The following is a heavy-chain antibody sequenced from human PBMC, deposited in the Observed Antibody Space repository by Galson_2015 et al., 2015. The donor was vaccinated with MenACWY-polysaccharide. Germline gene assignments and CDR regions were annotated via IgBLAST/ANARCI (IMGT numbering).Heavy chain of an antibody. CDR2: ISGSGSNT. CDR1: GFTFLNYA. CDR3: ARDERRSGSYGWFDP. J-gene: IGHJ5*02. Sequence: SLRLSCAASGFTFLNYAMNWVRQAPGKGLEWVSSISGSGSNTYYADSVRGRFTISRDNPKNTLYLQMNSLKVEDTAVYHCARDERRSGSYGWFDPWGQGTLVTVSS. V-gene: IGHV3-23*01. D-gene: IGHD3-16*01.